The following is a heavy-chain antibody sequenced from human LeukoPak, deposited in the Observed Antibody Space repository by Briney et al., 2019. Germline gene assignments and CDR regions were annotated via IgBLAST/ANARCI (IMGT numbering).Heavy chain of an antibody. CDR1: GGTFSSYA. CDR2: IIPIFGTA. V-gene: IGHV1-69*05. Sequence: SVKVSCKASGGTFSSYAISWVRQAPGQGLEWMGGIIPIFGTANYAQKFQGRITINTDKSTSKAYMELSSLRPEDTAVYYCASRWGYCSSTSCPLYYYYMDVWGKGTTVTVSS. J-gene: IGHJ6*03. CDR3: ASRWGYCSSTSCPLYYYYMDV. D-gene: IGHD2-2*01.